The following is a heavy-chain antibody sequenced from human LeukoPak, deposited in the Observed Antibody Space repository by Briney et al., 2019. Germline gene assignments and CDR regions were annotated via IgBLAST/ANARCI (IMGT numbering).Heavy chain of an antibody. J-gene: IGHJ4*02. CDR1: GFTFTTYG. D-gene: IGHD2/OR15-2a*01. V-gene: IGHV3-23*01. CDR3: ARVYDGVPDY. Sequence: GGSLRLSCAASGFTFTTYGMIWVRQAPGKGLEWVLGISGSGSNTYYADSVKGRFTISRDNSKNTLYLQMNSLRAEDTAVYYCARVYDGVPDYWGQGTLVTVSS. CDR2: ISGSGSNT.